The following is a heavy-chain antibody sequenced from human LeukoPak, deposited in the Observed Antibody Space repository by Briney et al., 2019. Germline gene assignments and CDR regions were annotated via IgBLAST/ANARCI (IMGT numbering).Heavy chain of an antibody. D-gene: IGHD1-26*01. CDR1: GFTFSSYA. Sequence: GGSLRLSCAASGFTFSSYAMHWVRQAPGKGLEWVAVISYDGSNKYYADSVRGRFTISRDNSKNTLYLQMNSLRAEDTAVYYCASWWGRIVGATEPRGFDYWGQGTLVTVSS. CDR2: ISYDGSNK. V-gene: IGHV3-30-3*01. CDR3: ASWWGRIVGATEPRGFDY. J-gene: IGHJ4*02.